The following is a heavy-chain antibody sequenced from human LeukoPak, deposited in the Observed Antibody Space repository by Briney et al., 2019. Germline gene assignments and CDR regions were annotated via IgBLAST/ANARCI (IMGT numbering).Heavy chain of an antibody. V-gene: IGHV4-34*01. CDR3: AREFGYSSSWYLQGLDY. CDR2: INHSGST. J-gene: IGHJ4*02. CDR1: GGSFSGYY. Sequence: SETLSLTCAVYGGSFSGYYWSWIRQPPGKGLEWIGEINHSGSTNYNPSLKSRVTISVDTSKNQFSLKLSSVTAADTAVYYCAREFGYSSSWYLQGLDYWGQGTLVTVSS. D-gene: IGHD6-13*01.